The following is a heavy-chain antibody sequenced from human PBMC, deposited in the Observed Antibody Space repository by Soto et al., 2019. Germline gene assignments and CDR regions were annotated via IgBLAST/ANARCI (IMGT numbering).Heavy chain of an antibody. CDR3: ARDQGIASSGPFDY. D-gene: IGHD6-13*01. Sequence: SETLYLTCTVSGDSISNYYWSWIRQAPGKGLEWIGFIYHSGNTNYNPSLKSRVTMLIDTSKSQFSLKLNSVTAADTAVYYCARDQGIASSGPFDYWGPGTLVTVSS. V-gene: IGHV4-59*01. CDR2: IYHSGNT. CDR1: GDSISNYY. J-gene: IGHJ4*02.